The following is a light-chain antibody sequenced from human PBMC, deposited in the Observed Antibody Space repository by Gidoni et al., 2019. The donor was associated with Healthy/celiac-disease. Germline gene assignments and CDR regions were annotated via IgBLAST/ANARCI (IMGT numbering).Light chain of an antibody. J-gene: IGKJ2*01. V-gene: IGKV3-20*01. Sequence: EIVLTQSPGTLSLSPGERATLSCRASQSVSSSYLAWYQQKPGQAPRLLIYGASSRATGIPDRFSGSGSGTDFTLTISRLEPEDFAVYYCQLYGSSYTFGQGIQAGDQT. CDR1: QSVSSSY. CDR2: GAS. CDR3: QLYGSSYT.